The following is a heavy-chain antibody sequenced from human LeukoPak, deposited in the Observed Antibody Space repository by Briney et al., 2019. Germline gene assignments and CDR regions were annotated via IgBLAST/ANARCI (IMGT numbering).Heavy chain of an antibody. D-gene: IGHD6-13*01. J-gene: IGHJ3*02. CDR1: GGTFSSYA. CDR2: IIPIFGTA. CDR3: ARGRSSSWYRTPSDAFDI. V-gene: IGHV1-69*13. Sequence: GASVKVSCKASGGTFSSYAISWVRQAPGQGLEWMGGIIPIFGTANYAQKFQGRVTITADESTSTVYMELSSLRSEDTAVYYCARGRSSSWYRTPSDAFDIWGQGTMVTVSS.